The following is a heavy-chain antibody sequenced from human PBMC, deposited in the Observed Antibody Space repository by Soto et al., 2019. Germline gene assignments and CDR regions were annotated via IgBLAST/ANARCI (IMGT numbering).Heavy chain of an antibody. J-gene: IGHJ5*02. CDR2: IAYSGDT. V-gene: IGHV4-31*03. D-gene: IGHD3-9*01. CDR3: ARDFERSAIDP. Sequence: KPSETLSLTCTVSGASILSADSYWFWIRKHPGKGLEWIGYIAYSGDTYYNPSLKSRVTISADTSKNKFSLTLTSVTAADTAVYFCARDFERSAIDPWGQGTLVTVSS. CDR1: GASILSADSY.